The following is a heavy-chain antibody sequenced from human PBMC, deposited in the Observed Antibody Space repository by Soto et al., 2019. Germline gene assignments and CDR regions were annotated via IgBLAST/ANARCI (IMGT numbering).Heavy chain of an antibody. D-gene: IGHD1-26*01. CDR3: AKDSPYSGSYQDFDY. CDR1: GFTFSSFA. J-gene: IGHJ4*02. V-gene: IGHV3-23*01. Sequence: GGSLRLSCGASGFTFSSFAMSWVRQAPGKGLEWVSATNPSGGSTYYADSVKGRFTISRDNSKNTLYLQMNSLRAEDTAVYYCAKDSPYSGSYQDFDYWGPGTLVTVSS. CDR2: TNPSGGST.